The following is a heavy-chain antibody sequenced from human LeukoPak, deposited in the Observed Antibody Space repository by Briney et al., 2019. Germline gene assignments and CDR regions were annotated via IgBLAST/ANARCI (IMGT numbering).Heavy chain of an antibody. CDR3: AKDPGQQQLVPPDH. CDR1: GFAFSSYA. CDR2: ISGSGGST. J-gene: IGHJ5*02. D-gene: IGHD6-13*01. V-gene: IGHV3-23*01. Sequence: GGSLRLSCAASGFAFSSYAMSWVRQAPGKGLEWVSAISGSGGSTYYADSVKGRFTISRDNSKNTLYLQMNSLRAEDTAVYYCAKDPGQQQLVPPDHWGQGTLVTVSS.